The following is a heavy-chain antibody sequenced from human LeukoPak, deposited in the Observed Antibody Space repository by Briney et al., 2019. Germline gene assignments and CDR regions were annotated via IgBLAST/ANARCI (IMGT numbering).Heavy chain of an antibody. Sequence: RGGCLRLSCAASGFTFSSYTMNWGRQAPGKGLEWVSSISSDSNYIYYADSVKGRFTISRDNAWNSLYLQMNSLRAEDTAVYYCARKENILTGYYDHWGQGTLVTVSS. J-gene: IGHJ4*01. CDR2: ISSDSNYI. CDR3: ARKENILTGYYDH. CDR1: GFTFSSYT. D-gene: IGHD3-9*01. V-gene: IGHV3-21*01.